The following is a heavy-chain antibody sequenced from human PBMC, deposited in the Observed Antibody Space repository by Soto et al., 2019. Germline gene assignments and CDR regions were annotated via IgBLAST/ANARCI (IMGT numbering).Heavy chain of an antibody. D-gene: IGHD2-8*01. CDR1: GGSISSGGYY. J-gene: IGHJ6*02. CDR2: IYYSGST. Sequence: QVQLQESGPGLVKPSQTLSLTCTVSGGSISSGGYYWSWIRQHPGKGLEWIGYIYYSGSTYYNPALNILVTISVDTSKNHFSLKLSSVTAADTAVYYCAREAPPPYDEFYYYYGMDLWGQGTTVTVSS. CDR3: AREAPPPYDEFYYYYGMDL. V-gene: IGHV4-31*01.